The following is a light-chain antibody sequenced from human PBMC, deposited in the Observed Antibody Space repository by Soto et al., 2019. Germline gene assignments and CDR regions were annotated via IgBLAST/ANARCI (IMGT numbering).Light chain of an antibody. V-gene: IGKV1-5*01. Sequence: DIQMTQSPSTLSASVGDRVTITCRASPSISSWLAWYQQKPGKAPQLLIYDASRLESGVPSRFSGSGSGTEFTLTISSLQPDDFATYYCQQYNSYLTFGPGTKVDIK. CDR1: PSISSW. CDR2: DAS. J-gene: IGKJ3*01. CDR3: QQYNSYLT.